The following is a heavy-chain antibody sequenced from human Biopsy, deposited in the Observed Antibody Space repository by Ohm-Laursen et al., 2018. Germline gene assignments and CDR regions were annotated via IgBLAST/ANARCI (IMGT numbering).Heavy chain of an antibody. V-gene: IGHV4-34*01. Sequence: PSQTLSLTCAVYVGSFSGYYWSWIRQPPGKGLEWVGEIKHSGSTNYNPSLKSRVTISVDTSRNQVSLTLSSVTAADTAVYYCARDSGILNYGNFKYYHYYGMDVWGQGTKVTVSS. J-gene: IGHJ6*02. CDR2: IKHSGST. CDR3: ARDSGILNYGNFKYYHYYGMDV. CDR1: VGSFSGYY. D-gene: IGHD4-11*01.